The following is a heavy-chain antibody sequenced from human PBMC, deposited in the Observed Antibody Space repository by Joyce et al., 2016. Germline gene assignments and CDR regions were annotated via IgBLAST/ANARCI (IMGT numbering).Heavy chain of an antibody. D-gene: IGHD6-6*01. CDR3: ARGRLAARVRHSPDLDF. Sequence: QVQLQQWGAGLLKPSETLSLTCAVYGGSFSDYYWNWIRQPPGKGLEWIGEASHSGGSNYNASLKSRVTISVDTSKKQFALRVTSVTAADTAVYYCARGRLAARVRHSPDLDFWGQGTLVTVSS. CDR2: ASHSGGS. J-gene: IGHJ4*02. V-gene: IGHV4-34*01. CDR1: GGSFSDYY.